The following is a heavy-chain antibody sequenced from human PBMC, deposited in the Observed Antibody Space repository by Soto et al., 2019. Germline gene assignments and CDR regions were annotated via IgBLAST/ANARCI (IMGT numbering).Heavy chain of an antibody. D-gene: IGHD1-26*01. Sequence: QVQLVQSGTEVKKPGSSVRLSCKASGGTFSSYGFNWVRQAPGQGLEWMGGINPIFETANFAQKFQGRVTITADKSTTTVFMELRSLRSEDTAVYFCAGDELVERATMGNFAYWGQGTLVTVSS. CDR2: INPIFETA. J-gene: IGHJ4*02. CDR3: AGDELVERATMGNFAY. V-gene: IGHV1-69*06. CDR1: GGTFSSYG.